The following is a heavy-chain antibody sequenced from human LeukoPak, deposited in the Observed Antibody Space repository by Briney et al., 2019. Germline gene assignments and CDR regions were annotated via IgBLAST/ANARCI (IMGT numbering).Heavy chain of an antibody. CDR2: IYHTGST. Sequence: SETLSLTCTVSGASISSGTYSWSWIRQPPGEGLEWIGYIYHTGSTYYNPSLKGRVTISVDRSKNQFSLNLNFVTTADTALYYCARGDGSGSGRWFDPWGQGTLITVSS. CDR1: GASISSGTYS. V-gene: IGHV4-30-2*01. D-gene: IGHD3-10*01. CDR3: ARGDGSGSGRWFDP. J-gene: IGHJ5*02.